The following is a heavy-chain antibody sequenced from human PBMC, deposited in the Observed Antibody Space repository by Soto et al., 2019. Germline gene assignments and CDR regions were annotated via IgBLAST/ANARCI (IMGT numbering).Heavy chain of an antibody. CDR3: ARGHRGSYSSSPQYYYYYYGMDV. D-gene: IGHD6-6*01. V-gene: IGHV1-69*13. CDR2: IIPIFGTA. J-gene: IGHJ6*02. CDR1: GGTFSSYA. Sequence: ASVKVACKASGGTFSSYAISWVRQAPGQGLEWMGGIIPIFGTANYAQKFQGRVTITADESTSTAYMELSSLRSEDTAVYYCARGHRGSYSSSPQYYYYYYGMDVWGQGTTVTVSS.